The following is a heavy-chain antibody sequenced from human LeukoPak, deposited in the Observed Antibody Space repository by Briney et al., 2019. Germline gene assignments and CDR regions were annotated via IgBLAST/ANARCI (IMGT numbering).Heavy chain of an antibody. D-gene: IGHD3-10*01. CDR2: IIPILGIA. V-gene: IGHV1-69*04. CDR1: GFTFSSYA. J-gene: IGHJ4*02. Sequence: PGGSLRLSCAASGFTFSSYAISWVRQAPGQGLEWMGRIIPILGIANYAQKFQGRVTITADKSTSTAYMELSSLRSEDTAVYYCAREVVLLWFGELSTPSLYYFDYWGQGTLVTVSS. CDR3: AREVVLLWFGELSTPSLYYFDY.